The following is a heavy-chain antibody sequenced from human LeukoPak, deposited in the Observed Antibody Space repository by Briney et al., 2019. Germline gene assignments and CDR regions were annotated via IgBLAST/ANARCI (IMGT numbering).Heavy chain of an antibody. Sequence: PGRSLRLSCAASGFTFSSYGMHWVRQAPGKGLEWVAFIRYDGSNKYYADSVKGRFTISRDNSKNTLYLQMNSLRAEDTAVYYCAKDLADSSSWPEYFQHWGQGTLVTVSS. CDR1: GFTFSSYG. D-gene: IGHD6-13*01. V-gene: IGHV3-30*02. CDR3: AKDLADSSSWPEYFQH. CDR2: IRYDGSNK. J-gene: IGHJ1*01.